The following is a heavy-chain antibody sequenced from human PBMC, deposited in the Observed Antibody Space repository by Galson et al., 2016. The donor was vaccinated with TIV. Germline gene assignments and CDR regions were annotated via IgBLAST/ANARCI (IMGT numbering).Heavy chain of an antibody. CDR1: GGTFSSYA. CDR3: ARRSAAITIFGVDDYYGMDV. J-gene: IGHJ6*02. Sequence: SVKVSCKASGGTFSSYAISWVRQAPGQGLEWMGGIIPIFGTANYAQKFQGRVTITADASTSTAYMELSSLSSEDTAVYYCARRSAAITIFGVDDYYGMDVWGQGTTVTVSS. D-gene: IGHD3-3*01. CDR2: IIPIFGTA. V-gene: IGHV1-69*13.